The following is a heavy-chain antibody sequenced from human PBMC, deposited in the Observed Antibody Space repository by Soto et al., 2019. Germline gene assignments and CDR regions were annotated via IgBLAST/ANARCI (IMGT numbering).Heavy chain of an antibody. CDR1: GGSISSSNW. CDR2: IYQSGST. J-gene: IGHJ6*03. Sequence: QVQLQESGPGLVKPSGTLSLTCGVSGGSISSSNWWSWVRQSPGKGLEWIGEIYQSGSTNYNPSLKRRVTISVDKSKNQFSLKLRSVTAADTAVYYCARAAGLFTYYYYMDVWGKGTTITVS. CDR3: ARAAGLFTYYYYMDV. D-gene: IGHD6-19*01. V-gene: IGHV4-4*02.